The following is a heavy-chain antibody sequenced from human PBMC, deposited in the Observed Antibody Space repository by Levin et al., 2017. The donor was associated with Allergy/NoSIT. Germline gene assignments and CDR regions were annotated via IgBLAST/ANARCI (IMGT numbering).Heavy chain of an antibody. V-gene: IGHV1-2*04. CDR2: INPNSGDT. J-gene: IGHJ6*02. CDR1: GYTFTGYY. Sequence: GESLKISCKTSGYTFTGYYIHWVRQAPGQGLEWMGWINPNSGDTNYAQKFQDWVTMTRDTSISTAYMELSRLTSDDTAVDYCARDRTSGDYYGSGSYYSPGHDGMDVWGQGTTVTVSS. CDR3: ARDRTSGDYYGSGSYYSPGHDGMDV. D-gene: IGHD3-10*01.